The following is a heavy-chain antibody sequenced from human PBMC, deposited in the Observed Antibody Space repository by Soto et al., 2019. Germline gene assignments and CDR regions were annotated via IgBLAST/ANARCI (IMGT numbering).Heavy chain of an antibody. J-gene: IGHJ4*02. CDR3: AREGRDDSSGYYSHD. D-gene: IGHD3-22*01. V-gene: IGHV3-53*01. CDR1: GFTVSSNY. Sequence: EVQLVESGGGLIQPGGSLRLSCAASGFTVSSNYMSWVRQAPGKGLEWVSVIYSGGRTYYADSVKGRFTISRDNSKNTLYLQMNSLRAEDTAVYYCAREGRDDSSGYYSHDWGQGTLVTVSS. CDR2: IYSGGRT.